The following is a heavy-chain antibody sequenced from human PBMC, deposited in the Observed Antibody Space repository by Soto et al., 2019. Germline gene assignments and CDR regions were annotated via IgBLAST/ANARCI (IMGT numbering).Heavy chain of an antibody. CDR1: GGTFSSYA. CDR3: ARGTDYGDYYFDY. D-gene: IGHD4-17*01. J-gene: IGHJ4*02. V-gene: IGHV1-69*13. Sequence: SVKVSCKASGGTFSSYAISWVRQAPGQGLEWMGGIIPIFGTANYAQKFQGRVTITADESTSTAYMELSSLRSEDTAVYYCARGTDYGDYYFDYWGQGTLVTVSS. CDR2: IIPIFGTA.